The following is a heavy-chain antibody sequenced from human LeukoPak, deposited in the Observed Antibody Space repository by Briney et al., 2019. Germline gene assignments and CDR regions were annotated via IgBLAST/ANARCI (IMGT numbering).Heavy chain of an antibody. V-gene: IGHV3-48*03. CDR3: AREPSGYSSGWYSKAYDY. CDR2: ISSSASTI. D-gene: IGHD6-19*01. J-gene: IGHJ4*02. Sequence: GGSLRLSCAASGFAFSGYEMNWVRQAPGKGLERVSYISSSASTIYYADSVKGRFTISRDNAQNSMYLQMNSLRAEDTAVYYCAREPSGYSSGWYSKAYDYWGQGTLVTVSS. CDR1: GFAFSGYE.